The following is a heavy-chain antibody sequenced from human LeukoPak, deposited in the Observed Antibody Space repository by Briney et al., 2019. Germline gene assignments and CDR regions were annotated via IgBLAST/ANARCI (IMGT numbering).Heavy chain of an antibody. J-gene: IGHJ4*02. Sequence: GGSLGLSCAASGFTFSSYTVSWVRLAPGKGLEWVSSISTRSDFTYYADSLKGRFTISRDNAKNSLYLQMNSLRAEDTAVYYCARVDSSGYYIHLDYWGRGTLVTVSS. CDR2: ISTRSDFT. CDR1: GFTFSSYT. CDR3: ARVDSSGYYIHLDY. D-gene: IGHD3-22*01. V-gene: IGHV3-21*06.